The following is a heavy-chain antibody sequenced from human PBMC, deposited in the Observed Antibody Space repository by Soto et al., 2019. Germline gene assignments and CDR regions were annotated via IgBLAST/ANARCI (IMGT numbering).Heavy chain of an antibody. V-gene: IGHV4-39*01. J-gene: IGHJ4*02. D-gene: IGHD2-2*01. CDR3: SRLTNARPGDD. Sequence: SETLSLTSIVPGGSITSRNYHWGWSRQPPGKGLEWIGTIYYSGNTYYNPSLKSRVTMSIDASKNQFSLTLSSVAVADTAVYYCSRLTNARPGDDWGQGTLVTVSS. CDR2: IYYSGNT. CDR1: GGSITSRNYH.